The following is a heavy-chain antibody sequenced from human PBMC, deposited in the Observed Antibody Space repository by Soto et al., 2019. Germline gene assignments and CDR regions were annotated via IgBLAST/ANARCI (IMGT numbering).Heavy chain of an antibody. CDR3: VRDTAYCSGGTCYSSHGMDV. Sequence: QVQLVESGGGVVQPGRSLRLSCAASGFTFSSYAMHWVRQAPGKGLEWVAVISYDGRNKYYVDSVKGRFTISRDNSKNTLYLEMNSLRVEDTAVYYCVRDTAYCSGGTCYSSHGMDVWGQGTTVTVSS. V-gene: IGHV3-30*04. CDR1: GFTFSSYA. CDR2: ISYDGRNK. J-gene: IGHJ6*02. D-gene: IGHD2-15*01.